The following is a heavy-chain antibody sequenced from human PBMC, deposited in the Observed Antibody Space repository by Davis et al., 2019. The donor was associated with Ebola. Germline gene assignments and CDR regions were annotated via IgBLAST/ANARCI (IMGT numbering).Heavy chain of an antibody. Sequence: GESLKISCAASGFTFSNYGMHWVRQAPGKGLEWVAVISYDGSNKLYGDSVKGRFTISRDNSKSTLYLQLNSLRAEGTAVYYCAKGVTGVAATKPDYWGQGTLVTVSS. J-gene: IGHJ4*02. V-gene: IGHV3-30*18. CDR1: GFTFSNYG. D-gene: IGHD5-12*01. CDR2: ISYDGSNK. CDR3: AKGVTGVAATKPDY.